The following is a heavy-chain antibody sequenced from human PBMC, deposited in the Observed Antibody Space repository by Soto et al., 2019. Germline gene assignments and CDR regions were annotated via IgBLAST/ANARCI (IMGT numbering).Heavy chain of an antibody. Sequence: EVQLVASGGGLVQPGGSLRLSCAASGVTLSGRSMHWVRQAPGKGLVWVSGIDNAGTDSTYADSVKGRFTSSRDNAKNMLYLQMNSLRVEDTAVYYCARGWFGPDVWGKGTTVTVSS. J-gene: IGHJ6*04. CDR3: ARGWFGPDV. V-gene: IGHV3-74*01. CDR2: IDNAGTDS. CDR1: GVTLSGRS. D-gene: IGHD3-10*01.